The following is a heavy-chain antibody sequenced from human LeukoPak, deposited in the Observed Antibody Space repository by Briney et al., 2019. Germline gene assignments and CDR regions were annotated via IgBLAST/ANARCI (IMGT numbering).Heavy chain of an antibody. CDR1: GFIFSRAW. D-gene: IGHD3-10*01. CDR3: GRAYGAGSCDY. Sequence: GGSLRLSCAASGFIFSRAWMSWIRQAPGKGLEWVANINQDGSEKYYVDSVKGRFTISRDNAKNSLYLQMNSLRAEDTAVYYCGRAYGAGSCDYWGQGTLVTVSS. J-gene: IGHJ4*02. CDR2: INQDGSEK. V-gene: IGHV3-7*01.